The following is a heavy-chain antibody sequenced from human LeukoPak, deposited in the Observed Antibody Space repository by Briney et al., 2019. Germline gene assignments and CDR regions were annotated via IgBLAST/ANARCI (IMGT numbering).Heavy chain of an antibody. Sequence: SETLSLTCAVYGGSFSGYYWSWIRQPPGKGLEWIGEINHSGSTNYNPSLKSRVTISVDTSKNQFSLELTSVTAADTAVYCCARRRYDASGYYPSRGRYFDYWGQGTLVTVSS. D-gene: IGHD3-22*01. CDR2: INHSGST. CDR1: GGSFSGYY. V-gene: IGHV4-34*01. CDR3: ARRRYDASGYYPSRGRYFDY. J-gene: IGHJ4*02.